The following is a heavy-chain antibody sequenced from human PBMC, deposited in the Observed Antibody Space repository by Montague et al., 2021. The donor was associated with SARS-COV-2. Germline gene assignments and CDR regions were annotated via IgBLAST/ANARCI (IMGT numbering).Heavy chain of an antibody. V-gene: IGHV3-9*01. J-gene: IGHJ4*02. CDR2: ISRDSDKV. Sequence: SLRLSCAAPGFSFGDYAMHWVRLAPGQGLEWVSGISRDSDKVGYXDSVKGRFIVTRDNAKNSLYLQMNSVRIDDTALYFCAKDVLSVPAAGGVFDSWGQGTLVAVSS. CDR3: AKDVLSVPAAGGVFDS. CDR1: GFSFGDYA. D-gene: IGHD6-13*01.